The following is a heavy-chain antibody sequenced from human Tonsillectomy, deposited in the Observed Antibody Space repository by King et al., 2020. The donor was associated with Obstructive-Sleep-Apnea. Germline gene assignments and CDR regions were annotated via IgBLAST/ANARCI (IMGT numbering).Heavy chain of an antibody. J-gene: IGHJ3*02. Sequence: QLQESGPGLVKPSEALSLTCTVSRGSISGYYWSWIRQSPGRGLEWIGYIYYSGSTNYNPSLQSRVTISVDTSKKPFSLKLSSVTAADTAVYDCARRMISSSWNYDAFDIWGQGTMVTVSS. CDR2: IYYSGST. V-gene: IGHV4-59*08. CDR3: ARRMISSSWNYDAFDI. D-gene: IGHD6-13*01. CDR1: RGSISGYY.